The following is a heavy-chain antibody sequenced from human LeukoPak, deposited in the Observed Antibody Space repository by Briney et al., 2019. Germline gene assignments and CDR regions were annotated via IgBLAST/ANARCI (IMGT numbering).Heavy chain of an antibody. V-gene: IGHV5-51*01. CDR3: ATLSYAGVTFENYFDY. CDR1: GYSFTSYW. D-gene: IGHD2-21*02. Sequence: GESLKISCKGSGYSFTSYWIGWARQMPGKGLEWMGIIYPGDSDTRYSPSFQGQVTISADKSISTAYLQWSSLKASDTAMYYCATLSYAGVTFENYFDYWGQGTLVTVSS. J-gene: IGHJ4*02. CDR2: IYPGDSDT.